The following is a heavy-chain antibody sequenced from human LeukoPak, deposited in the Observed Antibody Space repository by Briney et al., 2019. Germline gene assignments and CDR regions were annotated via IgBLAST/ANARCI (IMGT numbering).Heavy chain of an antibody. D-gene: IGHD3-22*01. CDR1: GFTFSTYA. J-gene: IGHJ4*02. V-gene: IGHV3-64*01. Sequence: GGSLRLSCAPSGFTFSTYAMHWVRQAPGKGLEYVSAISSNGGSTYYASSVKGRFTISRDNSKNTLYLQMGSLRAEDMAVYYCARSEDYYDSSGYVNMYDYWGQGTLVTVSS. CDR2: ISSNGGST. CDR3: ARSEDYYDSSGYVNMYDY.